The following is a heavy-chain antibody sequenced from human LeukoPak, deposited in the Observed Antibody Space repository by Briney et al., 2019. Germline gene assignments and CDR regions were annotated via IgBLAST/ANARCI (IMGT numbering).Heavy chain of an antibody. J-gene: IGHJ3*02. CDR1: GGSISSGSYY. D-gene: IGHD1-26*01. CDR2: MYTSGST. Sequence: SETLSLTCTVSGGSISSGSYYWTWIRQPAGKGLEWIGRMYTSGSTNYNPSLKSRVTISVDTSKNQFSLKLSSVTAADTAVYYCARDATAGATRGDAFDIWGQGTMVTVSS. CDR3: ARDATAGATRGDAFDI. V-gene: IGHV4-61*02.